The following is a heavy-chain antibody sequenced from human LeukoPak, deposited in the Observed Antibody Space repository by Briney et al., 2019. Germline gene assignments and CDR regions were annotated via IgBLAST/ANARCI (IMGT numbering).Heavy chain of an antibody. V-gene: IGHV3-33*01. CDR1: GFTFSSYD. CDR3: AVGPYSRGYYYDSSGYSYDAFDI. Sequence: TGGSLRLSCAASGFTFSSYDMHWVRQAPGKGLEWVAVIWYDGSNKYYADSVKGRFTISRDNSKNTLYLQMNSLRAEDTAVYYCAVGPYSRGYYYDSSGYSYDAFDIWGQGTMVTVSS. J-gene: IGHJ3*02. CDR2: IWYDGSNK. D-gene: IGHD3-22*01.